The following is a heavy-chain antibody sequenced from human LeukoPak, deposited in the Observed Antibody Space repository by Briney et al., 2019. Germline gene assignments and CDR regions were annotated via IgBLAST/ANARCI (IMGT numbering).Heavy chain of an antibody. D-gene: IGHD3-22*01. CDR3: ARDRVVANVGQVPPFDY. CDR1: GFTFSSYG. V-gene: IGHV3-48*04. CDR2: ISWSTNTI. Sequence: PGGSLRLSCAASGFTFSSYGMNWVRQAPGKGLEWLSYISWSTNTIYYADSVKGRFTVSRDNAKNSLYIQMNSLRAEDTAVYYCARDRVVANVGQVPPFDYCGQGTLVTVSS. J-gene: IGHJ4*02.